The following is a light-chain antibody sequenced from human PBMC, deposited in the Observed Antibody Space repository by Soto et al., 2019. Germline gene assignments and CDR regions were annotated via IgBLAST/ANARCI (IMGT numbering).Light chain of an antibody. V-gene: IGKV1-27*01. CDR1: QDIINY. Sequence: DIPMTQSPSSLSASVGDRVTITCRASQDIINYLAWYQQKPGKVPQLLIFAASTLQSGVPSRFTGSGSGTDFTLTISSLQPEDVATYYCQKYNRAPWTFGQGTKVEIK. CDR2: AAS. CDR3: QKYNRAPWT. J-gene: IGKJ1*01.